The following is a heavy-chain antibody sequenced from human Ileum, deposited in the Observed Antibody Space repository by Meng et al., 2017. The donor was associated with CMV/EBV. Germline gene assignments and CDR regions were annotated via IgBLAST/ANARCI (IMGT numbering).Heavy chain of an antibody. J-gene: IGHJ4*02. Sequence: KASEYTISTSGISGERQGARQELEGKGWRTSHNESTRYAQSIQGRVSMTIDTSTNTAYMELRSLRSDDTAVYYCATDHGACAWGVYWGQGTLVTV. CDR2: RTSHNEST. CDR1: EYTISTSG. V-gene: IGHV1-18*01. CDR3: ATDHGACAWGVY. D-gene: IGHD3-16*01.